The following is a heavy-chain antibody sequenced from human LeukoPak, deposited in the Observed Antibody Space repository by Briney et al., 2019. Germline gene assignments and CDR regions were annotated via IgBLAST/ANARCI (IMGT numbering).Heavy chain of an antibody. Sequence: GGSLRLSCAASGFTFSSYSMNWVRQAPGKGLEWVSYISSSSSTIQYADSVKGRFTISRDNAKDSLYLQMNSLRAEDTAVYFCARSVFHGAFDIWGQGTLVTVSS. V-gene: IGHV3-48*01. CDR3: ARSVFHGAFDI. CDR2: ISSSSSTI. CDR1: GFTFSSYS. D-gene: IGHD5/OR15-5a*01. J-gene: IGHJ3*02.